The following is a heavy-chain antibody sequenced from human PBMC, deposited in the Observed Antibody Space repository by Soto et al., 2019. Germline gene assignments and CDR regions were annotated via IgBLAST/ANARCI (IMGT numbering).Heavy chain of an antibody. CDR1: GGSISSGGYS. V-gene: IGHV4-30-2*01. J-gene: IGHJ4*02. D-gene: IGHD5-12*01. Sequence: QLQLQESGSGLVKPSQTLSLTCAVSGGSISSGGYSWSWIRQPPGKGLEWIGYIYHSGSTYYNPSPKRRITISGDRSKNQCSLKLSSVTAADTAVYYWAAGGGLPRYYWGQGTPVPVSS. CDR2: IYHSGST. CDR3: AAGGGLPRYY.